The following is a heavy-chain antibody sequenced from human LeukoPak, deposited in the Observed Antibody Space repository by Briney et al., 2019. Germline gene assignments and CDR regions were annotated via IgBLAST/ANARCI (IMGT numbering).Heavy chain of an antibody. D-gene: IGHD3-3*01. CDR1: GGSISSGTYY. CDR3: GRGRSGYFDY. CDR2: IYTSGST. Sequence: NASQTLSLTCTVPGGSISSGTYYWSWIRQPAGKGPEWLGRIYTSGSTNYNPSLKSRLTISVDTSKNQFSLRLSSVTAADTAAYYCGRGRSGYFDYWGRGTLVTVSS. J-gene: IGHJ4*02. V-gene: IGHV4-61*02.